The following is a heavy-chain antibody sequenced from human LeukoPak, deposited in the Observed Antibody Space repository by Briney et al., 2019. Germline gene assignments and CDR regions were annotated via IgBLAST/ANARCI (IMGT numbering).Heavy chain of an antibody. CDR2: ISSSGSTI. J-gene: IGHJ4*02. D-gene: IGHD6-19*01. Sequence: GGSLRLSCAASGFTFSNAWMSWVRQAPGKGLEWVSYISSSGSTIYYADSVKGRFTISRDNAKNSLYLQMNSLRAEDTAVYYCARDGGYGSGPFDYWGRGTLVTVSS. V-gene: IGHV3-11*04. CDR3: ARDGGYGSGPFDY. CDR1: GFTFSNAW.